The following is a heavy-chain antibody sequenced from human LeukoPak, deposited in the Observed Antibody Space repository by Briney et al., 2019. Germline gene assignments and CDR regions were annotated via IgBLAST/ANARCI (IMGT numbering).Heavy chain of an antibody. CDR3: ARGNSDWYWYFQL. J-gene: IGHJ1*01. V-gene: IGHV4-61*01. Sequence: PSETLSLTCTVSGGSVSSGSYYWTWIRQPPGKELEWIGYIYYSGSTNYNPSLKSRVTISVDMSKNQFSLKLSSVTAADTAVYYCARGNSDWYWYFQLWGQGTLVTVSS. CDR2: IYYSGST. D-gene: IGHD6-19*01. CDR1: GGSVSSGSYY.